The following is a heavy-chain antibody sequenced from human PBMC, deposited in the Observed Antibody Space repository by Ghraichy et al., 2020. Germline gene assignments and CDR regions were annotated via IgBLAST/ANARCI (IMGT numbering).Heavy chain of an antibody. D-gene: IGHD3-3*01. CDR2: INSDGSST. CDR3: ARDRRFLERYWFDP. V-gene: IGHV3-74*01. Sequence: GESLNISCAASGFTFSSYWMHWVRQAPGKGLVWVSRINSDGSSTSYADSVKGRFTISRDNAKNTLYLQMNSLRAEDTAVYYCARDRRFLERYWFDPWGQGTLVTVSS. CDR1: GFTFSSYW. J-gene: IGHJ5*02.